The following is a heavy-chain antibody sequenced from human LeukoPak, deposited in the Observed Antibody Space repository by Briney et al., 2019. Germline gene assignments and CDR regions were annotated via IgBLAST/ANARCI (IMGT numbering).Heavy chain of an antibody. D-gene: IGHD5-18*01. CDR1: GFTFSNYA. CDR2: ISYDGSNK. V-gene: IGHV3-30*04. CDR3: ARAERWIQLWFSDY. Sequence: GGSLRLSCAASGFTFSNYAMHWVRQAPGKGLEWVALISYDGSNKYYADSVKGRFTISRDNSKNTLYLQMNSLRAEDTAVYYCARAERWIQLWFSDYWGQGTLVTVSS. J-gene: IGHJ4*02.